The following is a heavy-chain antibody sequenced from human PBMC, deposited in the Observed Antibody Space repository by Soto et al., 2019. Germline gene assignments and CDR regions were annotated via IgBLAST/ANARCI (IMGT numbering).Heavy chain of an antibody. Sequence: QVQLVESGGGLVKPGGSLRLSCAASGFTFSDYYMNWIRQAPGKGLEWVSYIGNSGSSTAYADSVKGRFTISRDNAKNSLYLQMNSLRDEDTAVYYCTRDGGFRFYYYGMDVWGQGTTVTFSS. D-gene: IGHD2-15*01. V-gene: IGHV3-11*01. CDR3: TRDGGFRFYYYGMDV. CDR2: IGNSGSST. CDR1: GFTFSDYY. J-gene: IGHJ6*02.